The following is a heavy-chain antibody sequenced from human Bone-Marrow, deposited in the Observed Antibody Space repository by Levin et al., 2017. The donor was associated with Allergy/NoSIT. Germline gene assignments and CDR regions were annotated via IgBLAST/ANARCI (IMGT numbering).Heavy chain of an antibody. CDR2: INHSGST. V-gene: IGHV4-34*01. J-gene: IGHJ6*02. D-gene: IGHD2-21*02. Sequence: GSLRLSCAVYGGSFSGYYWSWIRQPPGKGLEWIGEINHSGSTNYNPSLKSRVTISVDTSKNQFSLKLSSVTAADTAVYYCAGRLAYCGGDCYSIYYYYGMDVWGQGTTVTVSS. CDR3: AGRLAYCGGDCYSIYYYYGMDV. CDR1: GGSFSGYY.